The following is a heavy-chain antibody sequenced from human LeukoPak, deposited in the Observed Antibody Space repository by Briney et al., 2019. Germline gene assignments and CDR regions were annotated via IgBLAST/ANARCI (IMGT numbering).Heavy chain of an antibody. Sequence: GGSLRLSCAASGFTFSSYAMSWVRQAPGKGLEWASAISGSGGSTYYADSVKGRFTISRDNSKNTLYLQMNSLRAEDTAVYYCAKSLLLDTYYYDSSGCADYWGQGTLVTVSS. CDR2: ISGSGGST. D-gene: IGHD3-22*01. CDR3: AKSLLLDTYYYDSSGCADY. J-gene: IGHJ4*02. CDR1: GFTFSSYA. V-gene: IGHV3-23*01.